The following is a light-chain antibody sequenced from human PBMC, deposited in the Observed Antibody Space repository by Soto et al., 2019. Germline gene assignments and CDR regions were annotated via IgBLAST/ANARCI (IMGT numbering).Light chain of an antibody. CDR3: CSYAGSSTYV. Sequence: SALAQPSSVSGTPGKSITISGTGTGNDVGTYNLVSWYQRHTDKTPKLLIYETKKRPSGIPNRVSGAKSGNTASLTISGLQPEDEAEYSCCSYAGSSTYVFGTGTKVTVL. V-gene: IGLV2-23*01. CDR2: ETK. CDR1: GNDVGTYNL. J-gene: IGLJ1*01.